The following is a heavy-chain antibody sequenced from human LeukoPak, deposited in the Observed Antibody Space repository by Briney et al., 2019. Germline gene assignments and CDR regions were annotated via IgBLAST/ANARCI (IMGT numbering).Heavy chain of an antibody. Sequence: ASVKVSCKASGYTFTSYDINWVRQATGQGLEWMGWMNPNSGNTGYAQKFQGRVTMTRNTSISTAYMELSSLRSEDTAVYYCARGRYYDSSGYYDYWYFDLWGRGTLVTVSS. CDR3: ARGRYYDSSGYYDYWYFDL. D-gene: IGHD3-22*01. CDR2: MNPNSGNT. V-gene: IGHV1-8*01. J-gene: IGHJ2*01. CDR1: GYTFTSYD.